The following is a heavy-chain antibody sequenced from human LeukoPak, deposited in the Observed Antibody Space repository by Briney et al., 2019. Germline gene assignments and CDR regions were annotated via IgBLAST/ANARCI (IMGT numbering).Heavy chain of an antibody. Sequence: GGSLRLSCAASGFTFSSYSMNWVRQAPGKGLGWVSSISSSSSYIYYADSVKGRFTISRDNAKNSLYLQMNSLRAEDTAVYYCARFSAGAGIGFDYWGQGTLVSVSS. CDR1: GFTFSSYS. J-gene: IGHJ4*02. CDR3: ARFSAGAGIGFDY. CDR2: ISSSSSYI. D-gene: IGHD6-13*01. V-gene: IGHV3-21*06.